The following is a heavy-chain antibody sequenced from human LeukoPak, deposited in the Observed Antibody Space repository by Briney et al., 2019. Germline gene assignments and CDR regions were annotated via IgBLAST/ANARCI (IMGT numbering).Heavy chain of an antibody. J-gene: IGHJ6*03. D-gene: IGHD3-3*01. V-gene: IGHV3-30*02. CDR2: IRFDGSNN. CDR1: GFTFSSYG. Sequence: GGSLRLSCAASGFTFSSYGMHWVRQAPGKGLEWVAYIRFDGSNNYYADSLKGRFTISRDNSKNTLYLQMNSLRAEDTAVYYCAKNGVWSGYYPYYYYYYMDVWGKGTTVTVSS. CDR3: AKNGVWSGYYPYYYYYYMDV.